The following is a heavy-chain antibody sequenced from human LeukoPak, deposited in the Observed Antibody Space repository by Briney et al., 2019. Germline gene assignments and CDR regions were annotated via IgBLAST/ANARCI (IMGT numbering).Heavy chain of an antibody. CDR2: ISSSSSYI. CDR1: GFTFSSYS. Sequence: PGRSLKLSCAASGFTFSSYSMNWVRQAPGKGLEWVSSISSSSSYIYYADSVKGRFTISRDNAKNTLYLQMNSLIAEDTAVYYCARDRWYYYDSSDYYHDAFDIWGQGTMVTVSS. CDR3: ARDRWYYYDSSDYYHDAFDI. D-gene: IGHD3-22*01. V-gene: IGHV3-21*01. J-gene: IGHJ3*02.